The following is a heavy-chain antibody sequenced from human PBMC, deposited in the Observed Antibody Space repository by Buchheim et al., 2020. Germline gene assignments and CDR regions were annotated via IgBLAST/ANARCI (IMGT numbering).Heavy chain of an antibody. J-gene: IGHJ4*02. V-gene: IGHV4-34*01. CDR3: ARRGYYHGSGSFDY. CDR2: INHTGST. D-gene: IGHD3-10*01. CDR1: GGSFSGYY. Sequence: VQLQQWGAGLLKPSETLSLTCAVNGGSFSGYYWSWIRQSPGKGLEWIGDINHTGSTNSSPSLRSRVTISVDTSKNQFSLNLSSVIAADMAVYYCARRGYYHGSGSFDYWGQGTL.